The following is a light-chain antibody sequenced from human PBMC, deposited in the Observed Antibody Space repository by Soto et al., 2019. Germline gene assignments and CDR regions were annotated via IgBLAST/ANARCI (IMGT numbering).Light chain of an antibody. Sequence: DIQMTQSPSSLSASVGDRVTITCRASQSISSYLNWYQQKPGKAPKLLIYAASSLQSEVPSRFSGSGSGTDFTLAISSLQPEDFATYYCQRSYSTPVFGQGTKLEIK. J-gene: IGKJ2*01. CDR1: QSISSY. CDR3: QRSYSTPV. V-gene: IGKV1-39*01. CDR2: AAS.